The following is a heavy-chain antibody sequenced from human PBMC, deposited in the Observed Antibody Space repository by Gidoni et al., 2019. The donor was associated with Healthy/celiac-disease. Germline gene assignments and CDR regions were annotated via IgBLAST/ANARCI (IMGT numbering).Heavy chain of an antibody. CDR3: ASGYYDSSGYYYVGY. J-gene: IGHJ4*02. Sequence: QVQLVQSGAEVKKPGSSVQVSCKASGGTFSSYAISWVQQAPGQGLEWMGGIIPIFGTANYAQKFQGRVTITADKSTSTAYMELSSLRSEDTAVYYCASGYYDSSGYYYVGYWGQGTLVTVSS. CDR2: IIPIFGTA. CDR1: GGTFSSYA. V-gene: IGHV1-69*06. D-gene: IGHD3-22*01.